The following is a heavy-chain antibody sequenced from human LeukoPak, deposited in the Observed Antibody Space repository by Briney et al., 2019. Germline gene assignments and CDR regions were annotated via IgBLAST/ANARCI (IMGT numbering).Heavy chain of an antibody. CDR1: GFTFSSYA. V-gene: IGHV3-23*01. D-gene: IGHD5-24*01. Sequence: SGGSLRLSCAASGFTFSSYAMSWVRQAPGKGLEWVSAISGSGGSTYYADSVKGRFTISRDNSKNTLYLQMNSLRAEDTAVYYCAKDVPDGYNSYYFDYWGQGTLVTVSS. CDR2: ISGSGGST. J-gene: IGHJ4*02. CDR3: AKDVPDGYNSYYFDY.